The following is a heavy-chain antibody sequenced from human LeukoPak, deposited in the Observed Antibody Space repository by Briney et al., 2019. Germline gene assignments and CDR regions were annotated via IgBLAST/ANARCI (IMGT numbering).Heavy chain of an antibody. V-gene: IGHV3-74*01. D-gene: IGHD4-17*01. Sequence: GGSLRLSCAVSGFTFSNYWMHWVRQAPGKGLVWVSRTNSDDSSTSYADSVKGRFTISRDNAKNTLYLQMNSLRAEDTAVYFCAREGERLRHWYFDVWGRGTPVVVSS. CDR3: AREGERLRHWYFDV. CDR1: GFTFSNYW. CDR2: TNSDDSST. J-gene: IGHJ2*01.